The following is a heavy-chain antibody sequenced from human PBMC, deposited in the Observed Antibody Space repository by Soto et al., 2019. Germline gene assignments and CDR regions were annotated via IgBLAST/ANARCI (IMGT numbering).Heavy chain of an antibody. CDR3: ARGGHGSGSYYSYYYYYGMDV. D-gene: IGHD3-10*01. CDR1: GGSISSYY. Sequence: SETLSLTCTVSGGSISSYYWSWIRQPPGKGLEWIGYIYYSGSTNYNPSLKSRVTISVDTSKNQFSLKLSSVTAADKAVYYCARGGHGSGSYYSYYYYYGMDVWGQGTTVTVSS. J-gene: IGHJ6*02. CDR2: IYYSGST. V-gene: IGHV4-59*01.